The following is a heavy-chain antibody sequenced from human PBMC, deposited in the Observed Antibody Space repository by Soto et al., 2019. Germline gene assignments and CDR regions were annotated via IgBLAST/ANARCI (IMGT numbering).Heavy chain of an antibody. D-gene: IGHD6-13*01. CDR1: GYTFTGYY. V-gene: IGHV1-2*02. CDR2: INPNSGGT. J-gene: IGHJ4*02. CDR3: VPIADY. Sequence: GGSVKVCFKASGYTFTGYYMHWVRQAPGQGLERMGWINPNSGGTNYTQKFHVRVTMTRYTSISTAYMELSRLRSDDTAVYYCVPIADYWAQGTLVTVSS.